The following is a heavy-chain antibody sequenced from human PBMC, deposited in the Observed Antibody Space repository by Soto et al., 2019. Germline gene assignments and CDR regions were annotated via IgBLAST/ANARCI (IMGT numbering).Heavy chain of an antibody. CDR2: IYYGGSA. CDR1: GASIDNGDHY. Sequence: PSETLSLTCTVPGASIDNGDHYWGWIRQAPGKGLEWIGTIYYGGSAFYNPSLKSRVYLPVDTSQNQFSLKLESVTAADTAVYYCASAVYCSGGSCSFDPWGQGTLVTVSS. V-gene: IGHV4-39*01. CDR3: ASAVYCSGGSCSFDP. J-gene: IGHJ5*02. D-gene: IGHD2-15*01.